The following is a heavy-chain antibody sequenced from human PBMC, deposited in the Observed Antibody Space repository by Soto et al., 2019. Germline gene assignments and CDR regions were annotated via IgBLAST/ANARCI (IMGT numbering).Heavy chain of an antibody. V-gene: IGHV1-24*01. J-gene: IGHJ5*02. CDR2: FDPEDGET. Sequence: ASVKVSCKVSGYTLTELSMHWVRQAPGKGLEWMGGFDPEDGETIYAQKFQGRVTMTEDTSTDTAYMELSSLRSEDTAVYYCATGYLVTMVRGVIIPLDGWFDPWGQGTLVTVSS. CDR1: GYTLTELS. CDR3: ATGYLVTMVRGVIIPLDGWFDP. D-gene: IGHD3-10*01.